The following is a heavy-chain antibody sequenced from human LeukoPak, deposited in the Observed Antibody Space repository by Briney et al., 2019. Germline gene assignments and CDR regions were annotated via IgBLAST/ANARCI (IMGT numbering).Heavy chain of an antibody. D-gene: IGHD5-18*01. CDR3: ARATAADTAMIYFDY. J-gene: IGHJ4*02. V-gene: IGHV3-11*01. CDR2: ISSSGNII. CDR1: GVTFANYA. Sequence: GGSLRLSCAASGVTFANYAMSWVRQAPGKGLEWVSYISSSGNIIYSADSVKGRFTISRDNAKNSLYLQINSLRAEDTAVYYCARATAADTAMIYFDYWGQGTLVTVSS.